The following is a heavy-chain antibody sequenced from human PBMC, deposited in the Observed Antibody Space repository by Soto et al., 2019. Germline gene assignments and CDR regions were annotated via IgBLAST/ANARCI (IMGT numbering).Heavy chain of an antibody. J-gene: IGHJ4*02. V-gene: IGHV3-30*18. CDR3: AKDFYGS. Sequence: LRLSCAASGFTFSNYGMHWVRQAPGKGLEWVAVISYDGSNKYYADSVKGRFTISRDNSKNTLYLQMNSLRAEDTAFYYCAKDFYGSWGQGTLVTVSS. D-gene: IGHD4-17*01. CDR2: ISYDGSNK. CDR1: GFTFSNYG.